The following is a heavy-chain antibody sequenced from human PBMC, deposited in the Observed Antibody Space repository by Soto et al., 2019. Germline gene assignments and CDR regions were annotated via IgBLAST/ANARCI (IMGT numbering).Heavy chain of an antibody. CDR2: IYATGTP. CDR3: VRDGTKTLRDCFDP. CDR1: GASISGFY. V-gene: IGHV4-4*07. D-gene: IGHD1-1*01. J-gene: IGHJ5*02. Sequence: SETLSLTCTVSGASISGFYWSWIRKSAGKGLEWIGRIYATGTPDYNPSLKSRVMMSVDTSKKQFSLKLRSVTAADTAVYYCVRDGTKTLRDCFDPWGQGISVTVSS.